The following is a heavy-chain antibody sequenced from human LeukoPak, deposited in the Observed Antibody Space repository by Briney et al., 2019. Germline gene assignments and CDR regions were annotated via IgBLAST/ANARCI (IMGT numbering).Heavy chain of an antibody. J-gene: IGHJ4*02. CDR3: ANWELLPLDY. CDR1: GFTFSSYG. D-gene: IGHD1-26*01. CDR2: ISYDGSNK. V-gene: IGHV3-30*18. Sequence: GGSLRLSCAASGFTFSSYGMHWVRQAPGKGLEWVAVISYDGSNKYYADSVKGRFTISRDNSKNTLYLQMNSLRAEDTAVYYCANWELLPLDYWGQGTLVTVSS.